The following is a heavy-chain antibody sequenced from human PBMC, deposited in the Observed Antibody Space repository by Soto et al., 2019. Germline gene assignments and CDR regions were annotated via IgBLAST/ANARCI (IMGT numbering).Heavy chain of an antibody. CDR1: GGSFSGYY. Sequence: QVQLQQWGAGLLKPSETLSLTCAVYGGSFSGYYWSWIRQPPGKGLEWIGEINHSGSTNYNPSLKSRVTISVDTSKNQFSLKLSSVTAADSAVYYCARFGDCTNGVCYIPYYYGMDVWGQGTTVTVSS. CDR3: ARFGDCTNGVCYIPYYYGMDV. J-gene: IGHJ6*02. D-gene: IGHD2-8*01. CDR2: INHSGST. V-gene: IGHV4-34*01.